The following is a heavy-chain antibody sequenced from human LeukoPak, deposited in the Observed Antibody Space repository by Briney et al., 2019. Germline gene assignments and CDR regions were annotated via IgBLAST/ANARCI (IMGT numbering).Heavy chain of an antibody. Sequence: SETLSLTCTVSGGSISSYYWSWIRQPPGKGLEWIGYIYYSGSTNYNPSLKSRVTISVDTSKNQLSLKLSSVTAADTAVYYCARIRYYYDSSGYYPAFDIWGQGTMVSVSS. CDR1: GGSISSYY. V-gene: IGHV4-59*01. J-gene: IGHJ3*02. CDR3: ARIRYYYDSSGYYPAFDI. CDR2: IYYSGST. D-gene: IGHD3-22*01.